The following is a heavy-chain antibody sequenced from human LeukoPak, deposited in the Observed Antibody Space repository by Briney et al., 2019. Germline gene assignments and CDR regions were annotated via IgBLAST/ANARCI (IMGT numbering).Heavy chain of an antibody. J-gene: IGHJ4*02. Sequence: PSETLSLTCTVSGGSISSYYWSWIRQPPGKGLEWIGYIYYSGSTNYNPSLKNRVTISVDTSKNQFSLKLSSVTAADTAVYYCARELLSGDFDYWGQGTLVTVSS. V-gene: IGHV4-59*01. CDR1: GGSISSYY. CDR3: ARELLSGDFDY. CDR2: IYYSGST.